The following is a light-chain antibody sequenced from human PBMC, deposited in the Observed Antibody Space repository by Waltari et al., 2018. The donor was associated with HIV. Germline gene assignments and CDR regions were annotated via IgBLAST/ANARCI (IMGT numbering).Light chain of an antibody. Sequence: SVLTQPPSASATPGQRVTISCSGSSSNIGTNYVFWYQQLPGTAPQLLIFRDNERPSGVPDRFSGSRSGTSASLVISGLRSEDEAEYYCAAWDDSLDGFYVFGSGTRVTVL. CDR1: SSNIGTNY. CDR3: AAWDDSLDGFYV. J-gene: IGLJ1*01. V-gene: IGLV1-47*01. CDR2: RDN.